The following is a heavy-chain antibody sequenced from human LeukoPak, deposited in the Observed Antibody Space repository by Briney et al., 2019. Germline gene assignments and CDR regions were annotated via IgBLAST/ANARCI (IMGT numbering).Heavy chain of an antibody. V-gene: IGHV1-2*02. CDR3: ARGMLAPYSYHGMDV. D-gene: IGHD2-8*01. J-gene: IGHJ6*02. Sequence: ASVKVSCQASGYTFTGYYVHWVRQAPGQGLEWMAWINPNNGATNYAQKFQGRVTLTRDTPITTAYMELSSLRSDDTAVYHCARGMLAPYSYHGMDVWGQGTTVTVSS. CDR1: GYTFTGYY. CDR2: INPNNGAT.